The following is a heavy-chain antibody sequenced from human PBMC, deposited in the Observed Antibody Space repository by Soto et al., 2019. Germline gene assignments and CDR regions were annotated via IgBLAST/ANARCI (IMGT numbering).Heavy chain of an antibody. Sequence: SVKGSCNAPCHPLTTFFLPWVRQAPVQGLKRMGVINPGYPAGRSTTYAQKFQGRVTMTTDPSTSTVYMELSRLRSDDTAVYYCAREALAAGATTGMDVWGQVTTVTVSS. J-gene: IGHJ6*02. D-gene: IGHD1-26*01. CDR3: AREALAAGATTGMDV. CDR1: CHPLTTFF. V-gene: IGHV1-46*01. CDR2: INPGYPAGRST.